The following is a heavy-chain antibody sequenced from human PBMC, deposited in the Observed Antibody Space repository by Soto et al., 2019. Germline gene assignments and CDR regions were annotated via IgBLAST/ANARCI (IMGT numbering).Heavy chain of an antibody. CDR3: ARDLDPYCTNGVCYEKWYNWFDP. J-gene: IGHJ5*02. V-gene: IGHV1-18*04. Sequence: ASVKVSCKASGYTFTSYGISWVRQAPGQGLEWMGWISAYNGNTNYAQELQGRVTMTTDTSTSTAYMELRSLRSDDTAVYYCARDLDPYCTNGVCYEKWYNWFDPWGQGTLVTVSS. CDR1: GYTFTSYG. CDR2: ISAYNGNT. D-gene: IGHD2-8*01.